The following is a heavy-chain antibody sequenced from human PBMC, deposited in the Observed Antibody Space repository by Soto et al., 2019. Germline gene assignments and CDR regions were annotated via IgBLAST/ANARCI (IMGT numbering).Heavy chain of an antibody. CDR2: TYYRSKWHT. D-gene: IGHD2-21*01. Sequence: SQTLSLTCDISGDSVSSTSSIWNWIRQSPSRGLEWLGRTYYRSKWHTDYAVSVRGRITINPDTPKNQFFLQLSSVTPDDTAVYFCARDLHGTYFYDSWGQGTLVTGSS. J-gene: IGHJ4*02. CDR1: GDSVSSTSSI. CDR3: ARDLHGTYFYDS. V-gene: IGHV6-1*01.